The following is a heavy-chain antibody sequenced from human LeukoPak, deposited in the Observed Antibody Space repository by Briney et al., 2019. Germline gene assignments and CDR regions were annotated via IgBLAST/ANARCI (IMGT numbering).Heavy chain of an antibody. V-gene: IGHV1-46*01. D-gene: IGHD1-26*01. CDR1: GYTFTGYY. J-gene: IGHJ4*02. Sequence: VASVKVSCKASGYTFTGYYMHWVRQAPGQGLEWMGIINPSGGSTSYAQKFQGRVTMTRDTSTSTVYMELSSLRSEDTAVYYCARALPRGWPYSGSYRSPFDYWGQGTLVTVSS. CDR2: INPSGGST. CDR3: ARALPRGWPYSGSYRSPFDY.